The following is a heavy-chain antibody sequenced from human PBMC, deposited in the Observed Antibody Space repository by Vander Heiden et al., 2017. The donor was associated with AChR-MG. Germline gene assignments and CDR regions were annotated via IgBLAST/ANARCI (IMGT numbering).Heavy chain of an antibody. CDR3: ARDEADFWSGSERFDP. CDR2: ISSSGSTI. Sequence: GESGGGLVKPGGSLRLSCAASGFTFSDYYMSWIRQAPGKGLEWVSYISSSGSTIYYADSVKGRFTISRDNAKNSLYLQMNSLRAEDTAVYYCARDEADFWSGSERFDPWGQGTLVTVSS. V-gene: IGHV3-11*01. CDR1: GFTFSDYY. J-gene: IGHJ5*02. D-gene: IGHD3-3*01.